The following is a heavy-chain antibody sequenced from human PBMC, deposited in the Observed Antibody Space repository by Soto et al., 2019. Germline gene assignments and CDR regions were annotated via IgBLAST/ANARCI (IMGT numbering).Heavy chain of an antibody. Sequence: SETLSLTCAVYGGSFSGYYWSWIRQPPGKGLEWIGEINHSGSTNYNPSLKSRVTISVDTSKNQFSLKLSSVTAADTAVYYCARGICLDYWGQGTLVTVSS. CDR1: GGSFSGYY. CDR2: INHSGST. J-gene: IGHJ4*02. V-gene: IGHV4-34*01. CDR3: ARGICLDY.